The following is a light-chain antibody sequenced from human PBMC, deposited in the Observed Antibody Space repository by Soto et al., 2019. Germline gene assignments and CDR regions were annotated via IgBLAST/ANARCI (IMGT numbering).Light chain of an antibody. V-gene: IGLV2-11*01. CDR1: SSDVGGYNY. J-gene: IGLJ2*01. CDR3: CSYAGTYPWI. Sequence: QSALIQPRSVSGSPGQSVTISCTGTSSDVGGYNYVSWYQQHPGKVPRLVIYDVSKWPSGVPDRFSGSKSGSTASLTISGLQAEDEADYYCCSYAGTYPWIFGGGTKLTVL. CDR2: DVS.